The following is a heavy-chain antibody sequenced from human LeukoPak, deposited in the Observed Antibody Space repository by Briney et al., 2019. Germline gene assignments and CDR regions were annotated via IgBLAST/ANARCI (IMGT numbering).Heavy chain of an antibody. D-gene: IGHD7-27*01. Sequence: GESLKISCEGSGYSFTNYWIGWVRQMPEKGLEWMGIIFPDDSDTIYSPSFQGQVTISADKSISTAYLQWSSLKASDTAMYYCARPQDFGLTGMNAFDIWGQGTMVTVSS. V-gene: IGHV5-51*01. J-gene: IGHJ3*02. CDR1: GYSFTNYW. CDR2: IFPDDSDT. CDR3: ARPQDFGLTGMNAFDI.